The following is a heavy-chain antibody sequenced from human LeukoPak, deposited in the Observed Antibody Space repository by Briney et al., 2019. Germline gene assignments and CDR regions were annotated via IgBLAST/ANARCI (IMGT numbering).Heavy chain of an antibody. Sequence: SETLSLTCTVSGGAISSYYWSWIRQPPGKGLEWIGYIYYSGSTDYNPSLKSRVTISVDTSKNQFFLKLSSVTAADTAVYYCARLLPPYSSSVVNWFDPWGQGTLVTVSS. J-gene: IGHJ5*02. D-gene: IGHD6-13*01. CDR3: ARLLPPYSSSVVNWFDP. CDR2: IYYSGST. V-gene: IGHV4-59*01. CDR1: GGAISSYY.